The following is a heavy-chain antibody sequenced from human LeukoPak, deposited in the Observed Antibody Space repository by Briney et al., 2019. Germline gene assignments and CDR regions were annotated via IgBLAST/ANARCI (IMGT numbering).Heavy chain of an antibody. CDR1: GYTFTSYA. Sequence: ASVKVSCKASGYTFTSYAMHWVRQAPGQRLEWMGWINAGNGNTKYSQKFQRRVTITRDTSASTAYMELSSLRSEDTAVYYCARRASIAATGWFDPWGQGTLVTVSS. CDR3: ARRASIAATGWFDP. J-gene: IGHJ5*02. CDR2: INAGNGNT. V-gene: IGHV1-3*01. D-gene: IGHD6-13*01.